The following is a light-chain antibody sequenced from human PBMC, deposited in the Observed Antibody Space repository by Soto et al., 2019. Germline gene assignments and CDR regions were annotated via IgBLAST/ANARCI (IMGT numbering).Light chain of an antibody. CDR2: DVS. V-gene: IGLV2-14*01. Sequence: QSALTQPASVSGSPGQSITISCTGTSSDIGGYDSVSWYQQYPGKAPKLMIYDVSNRPSGVSNRFSGSKSGNTASLTISRLQAEDEADYYCTSYTSSTTRVVFGGGTKLTVL. J-gene: IGLJ2*01. CDR1: SSDIGGYDS. CDR3: TSYTSSTTRVV.